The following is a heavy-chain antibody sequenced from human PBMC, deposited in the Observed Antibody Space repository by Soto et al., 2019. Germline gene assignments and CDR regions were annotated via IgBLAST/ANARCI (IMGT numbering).Heavy chain of an antibody. CDR2: ISGSGGST. V-gene: IGHV3-23*01. D-gene: IGHD2-8*01. J-gene: IGHJ4*02. CDR1: GFTFSSYA. Sequence: GGSLRLSCAASGFTFSSYAMSWVRQAPGKGLEWVSAISGSGGSTYYADSVKGRFTISRDNSKNTLYLQMNSLRAEDTAVYYCAKDPLDSIVLMVYATPYYFDYWGQGTLVTVSS. CDR3: AKDPLDSIVLMVYATPYYFDY.